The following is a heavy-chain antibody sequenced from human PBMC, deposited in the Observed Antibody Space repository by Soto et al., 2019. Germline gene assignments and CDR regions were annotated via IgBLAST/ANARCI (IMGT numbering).Heavy chain of an antibody. CDR2: INDGNGNT. CDR1: GYTFTSYA. D-gene: IGHD2-15*01. V-gene: IGHV1-3*01. Sequence: QVQLVQSGAEVKKPGASVKVSCKASGYTFTSYAMHWVRQAPGQRLEWMGWINDGNGNTKYYQKFQGRVTITRDTSASTAYMELSSLRSEDTAVYYCARGPGGPDGPGDYWGQGTLVTVSS. J-gene: IGHJ4*02. CDR3: ARGPGGPDGPGDY.